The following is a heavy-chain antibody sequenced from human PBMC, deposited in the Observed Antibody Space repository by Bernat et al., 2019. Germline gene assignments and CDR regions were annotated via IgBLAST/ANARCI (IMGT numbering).Heavy chain of an antibody. J-gene: IGHJ4*02. D-gene: IGHD5-12*01. CDR1: GFTFSDAW. Sequence: EVQLVESGGGLVKPGGSLRLSCAGTGFTFSDAWMSWVRQAPGKGLEWVGLVKSKSDGETIDYAAPAKGRFTVSRDDSRNMVYLQMNGLIIEDTAIYYCTTGATIWGQGTLVTVSS. V-gene: IGHV3-15*01. CDR2: VKSKSDGETI. CDR3: TTGATI.